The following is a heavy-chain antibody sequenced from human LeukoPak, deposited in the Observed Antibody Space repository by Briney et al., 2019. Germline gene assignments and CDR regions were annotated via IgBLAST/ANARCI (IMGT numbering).Heavy chain of an antibody. D-gene: IGHD3-22*01. CDR2: IYHSGST. CDR1: GGSISSSNW. V-gene: IGHV4-4*02. CDR3: AREGLDDSSGYYLGY. Sequence: PSETLSLTWAVSGGSISSSNWWSWVRQPPGKGLEWIGEIYHSGSTNYNPSLKSRVTISVDKSKNQFSLKLSSVTAADTAVYYCAREGLDDSSGYYLGYWGQGTLVTVSS. J-gene: IGHJ4*02.